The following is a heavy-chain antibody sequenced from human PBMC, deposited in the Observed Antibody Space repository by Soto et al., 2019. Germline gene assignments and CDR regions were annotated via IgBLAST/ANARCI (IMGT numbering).Heavy chain of an antibody. CDR2: IYYSGST. V-gene: IGHV4-31*03. CDR1: GGSISSGGYY. Sequence: SETLSLTCTVSGGSISSGGYYWSWIRQHPGKGLELIGYIYYSGSTYYNPSLKSRVTISVDTSKNQFSLKLSSVTAADTAVYYCARAPLEWLLWLGMDVWGQGTTVTVSS. J-gene: IGHJ6*02. D-gene: IGHD3-3*01. CDR3: ARAPLEWLLWLGMDV.